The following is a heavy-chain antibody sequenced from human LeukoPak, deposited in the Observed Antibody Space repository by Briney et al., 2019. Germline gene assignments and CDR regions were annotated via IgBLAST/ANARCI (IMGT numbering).Heavy chain of an antibody. V-gene: IGHV3-48*02. Sequence: PGGSLRLSCTASGFTFSSYGMNWVRQAPGKGLEWVSFISSSTGSTIHYADSVKGRFTISRDNAKNSLYLQMNSLRDEDTAVYYRAREWYGYCSGGSCYGAFDIWGQGTIVTVSS. CDR3: AREWYGYCSGGSCYGAFDI. D-gene: IGHD2-15*01. CDR1: GFTFSSYG. J-gene: IGHJ3*02. CDR2: ISSSTGSTI.